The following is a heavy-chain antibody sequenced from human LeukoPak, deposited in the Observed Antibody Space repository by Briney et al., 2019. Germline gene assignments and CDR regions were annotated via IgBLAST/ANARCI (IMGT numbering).Heavy chain of an antibody. V-gene: IGHV1-69*05. D-gene: IGHD5-24*01. Sequence: SVKVSCNASGGTFSSYAICWGRQAPRQGLGGMGGIIPIFGTANYAQKFQGRVTITTDETTSTAYMELSRLRSAHTAVYYCASRGRRDGYNLNYWGQGTLVTVSS. CDR3: ASRGRRDGYNLNY. J-gene: IGHJ4*02. CDR1: GGTFSSYA. CDR2: IIPIFGTA.